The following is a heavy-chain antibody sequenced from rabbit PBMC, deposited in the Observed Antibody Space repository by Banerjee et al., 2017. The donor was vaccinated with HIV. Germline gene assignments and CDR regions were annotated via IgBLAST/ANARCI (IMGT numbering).Heavy chain of an antibody. CDR3: ARDAGTSFSTYGMDL. J-gene: IGHJ6*01. CDR2: IAVSSSAFT. D-gene: IGHD8-1*01. Sequence: QEQLVESGGGLVKPGASLTLTCKASGFPFSGSDYMCWVRQAPGKGLEWISCIAVSSSAFTYSATWAKGRFTISKTSSTTVTLQMTSLTAADTATYFCARDAGTSFSTYGMDLWGPGTLVTVS. CDR1: GFPFSGSDY. V-gene: IGHV1S45*01.